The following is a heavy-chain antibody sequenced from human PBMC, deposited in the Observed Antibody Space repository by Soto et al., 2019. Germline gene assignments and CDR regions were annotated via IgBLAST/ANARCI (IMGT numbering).Heavy chain of an antibody. CDR1: GFTFGNYA. D-gene: IGHD7-27*01. V-gene: IGHV3-23*01. CDR2: ISGGGDAT. J-gene: IGHJ4*02. Sequence: EVQLLESGGGLVQPGGSLRLSCAASGFTFGNYAFSWVRQAPGKGLEWVSVISGGGDATYYPDSVKGRFTTPRDNSKNTVYLQKNSLRAEDTAVYYCAKKSLGSITLPALDYFDYWGQGTLVTVSS. CDR3: AKKSLGSITLPALDYFDY.